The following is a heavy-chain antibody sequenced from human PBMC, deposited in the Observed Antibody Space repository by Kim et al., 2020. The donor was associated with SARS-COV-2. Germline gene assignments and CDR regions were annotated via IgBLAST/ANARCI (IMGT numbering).Heavy chain of an antibody. J-gene: IGHJ4*02. D-gene: IGHD3-22*01. Sequence: GRFTISRHNAKNSRYLQMNSLRAEDTAVYYCARQANMYYYDSSGYYPFDYWGQGTLVTVSS. V-gene: IGHV3-11*01. CDR3: ARQANMYYYDSSGYYPFDY.